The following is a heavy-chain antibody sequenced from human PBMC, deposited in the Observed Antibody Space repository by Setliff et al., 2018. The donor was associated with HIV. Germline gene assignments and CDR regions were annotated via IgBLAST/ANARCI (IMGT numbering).Heavy chain of an antibody. V-gene: IGHV1-8*01. D-gene: IGHD3-10*01. CDR3: ARGKGVGGVIITGGLDV. Sequence: GASVKVSCKASATFTNVDIHWLRRATGQGLEWMGWMNPNSGVSGYGQKFQGRVTMTRDTSISTAYTELSSLTSEDTAVYYCARGKGVGGVIITGGLDVWGKGTTVTVSS. CDR1: ATFTNVD. CDR2: MNPNSGVS. J-gene: IGHJ6*04.